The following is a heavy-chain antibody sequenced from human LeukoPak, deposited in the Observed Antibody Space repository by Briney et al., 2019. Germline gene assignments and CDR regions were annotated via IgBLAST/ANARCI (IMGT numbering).Heavy chain of an antibody. Sequence: GGSLRLSCAASGFTFSSYSMNWVRQAPGEGLEWVSSISSSSSYIYYADSVKGRFTISRDNAKNSLYLQMNSLRAEDTAVYYCARAFSGWVFDAFDIWGQGTMVTVSS. CDR2: ISSSSSYI. CDR1: GFTFSSYS. D-gene: IGHD6-19*01. CDR3: ARAFSGWVFDAFDI. V-gene: IGHV3-21*01. J-gene: IGHJ3*02.